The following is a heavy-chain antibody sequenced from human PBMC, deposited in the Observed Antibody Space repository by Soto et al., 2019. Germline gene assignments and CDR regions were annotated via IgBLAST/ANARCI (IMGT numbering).Heavy chain of an antibody. Sequence: GGSLRLSCAASGFTFDDYAMHWVRQAPGKGLEWVSGISWNSGSIGYADSVKGRFTISRDNAKNSLYLQMNSLRAEDTALYYCAKDLGEGYCSSTSCYGGLFDYWGQGTLVTVSS. J-gene: IGHJ4*02. V-gene: IGHV3-9*01. CDR3: AKDLGEGYCSSTSCYGGLFDY. D-gene: IGHD2-2*01. CDR1: GFTFDDYA. CDR2: ISWNSGSI.